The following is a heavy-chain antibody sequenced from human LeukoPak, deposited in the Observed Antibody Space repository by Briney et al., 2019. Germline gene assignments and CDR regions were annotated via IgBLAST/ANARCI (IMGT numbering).Heavy chain of an antibody. D-gene: IGHD5-18*01. CDR3: ARDRSYSYGYYYYYYMDV. CDR2: IYTSGST. CDR1: GGSISSGSYY. Sequence: SQTLSLTCTVSGGSISSGSYYWSWIRQPAGKGLEWIGRIYTSGSTNYNPSLKSRVTISVDTSKNQFSLKLSSVTAADTAVYCCARDRSYSYGYYYYYYMDVWGKGTTVTVSS. J-gene: IGHJ6*03. V-gene: IGHV4-61*02.